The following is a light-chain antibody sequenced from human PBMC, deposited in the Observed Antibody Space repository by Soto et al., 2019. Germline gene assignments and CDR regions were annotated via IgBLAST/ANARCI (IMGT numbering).Light chain of an antibody. V-gene: IGKV3-20*01. CDR3: QAKT. J-gene: IGKJ1*01. CDR2: GAS. CDR1: QSVSSSY. Sequence: EIVLTQSPGTLSLSPGERATLSCRASQSVSSSYLAWYQQKPGQAPRLLIYGASSRATGIPDRFSGSGSGTDCTLTISRLEPEDFAVYYCQAKTFGQGTKVEIK.